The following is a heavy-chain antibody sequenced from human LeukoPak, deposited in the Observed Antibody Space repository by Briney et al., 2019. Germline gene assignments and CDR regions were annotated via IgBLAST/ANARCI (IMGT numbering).Heavy chain of an antibody. D-gene: IGHD6-19*01. CDR1: GGSISSYY. CDR2: IYYSGST. J-gene: IGHJ5*02. CDR3: ARGTAVAGT. Sequence: PSETLSLTCTVSGGSISSYYWNWIRQPPGKGLEWIGYIYYSGSTNYNPSFKSRVTISVGTSQNQFSLRLSSVTAADTAVYYCARGTAVAGTWGQGTLVTVSS. V-gene: IGHV4-59*01.